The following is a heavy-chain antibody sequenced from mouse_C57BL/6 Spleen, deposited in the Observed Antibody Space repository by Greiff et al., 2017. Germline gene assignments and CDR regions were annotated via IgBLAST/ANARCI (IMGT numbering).Heavy chain of an antibody. D-gene: IGHD2-2*01. Sequence: QVQLQQPGAELVMPGASVKLSCKASGYTFTSYWMHWVKQRPGQGLEWIGEIDPSDSYTNYNQKFKGKSTLTVDKSSSTAYMQLSSLTSEDSAVYYWARRGGYDKTWFYYVEYWGKGTTLTVAS. CDR2: IDPSDSYT. CDR3: ARRGGYDKTWFYYVEY. V-gene: IGHV1-69*01. CDR1: GYTFTSYW. J-gene: IGHJ2*01.